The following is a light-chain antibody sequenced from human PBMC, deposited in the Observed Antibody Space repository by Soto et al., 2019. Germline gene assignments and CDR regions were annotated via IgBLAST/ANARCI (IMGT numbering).Light chain of an antibody. J-gene: IGKJ1*01. CDR2: GAS. CDR1: QSVSSSS. CDR3: QQYGSSPST. V-gene: IGKV3-20*01. Sequence: EIVLTQSPGTLSLSPGERATLSCRASQSVSSSSLAWYQQKPGQAPRLLIYGASGRATGIPDRFSGSGSGTAFTITISSLEPDDLAVYYCQQYGSSPSTFGQGTKVEIK.